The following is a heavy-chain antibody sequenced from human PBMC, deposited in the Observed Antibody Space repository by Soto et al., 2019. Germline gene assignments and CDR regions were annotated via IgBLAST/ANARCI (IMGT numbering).Heavy chain of an antibody. CDR3: ATRDTGRVY. V-gene: IGHV4-4*02. CDR1: GVSISSHDW. CDR2: SHQSGNT. D-gene: IGHD5-18*01. Sequence: QVQLQESGPGLVKPSGTLSLTCAVSGVSISSHDWWTWVRQPPGKGLEWIGESHQSGNTNYNSSLESRVTISLDKSKIQLSLQLSSVTVADTAVYYCATRDTGRVYWGQGTLVTVSS. J-gene: IGHJ4*02.